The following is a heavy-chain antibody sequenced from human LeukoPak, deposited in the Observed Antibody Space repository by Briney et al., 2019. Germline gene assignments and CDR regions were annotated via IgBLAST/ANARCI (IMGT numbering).Heavy chain of an antibody. D-gene: IGHD6-6*01. CDR3: ARGSSQLYYYYGMDV. V-gene: IGHV3-23*01. Sequence: GGSLRLSCAASGFTFSSYAMSWVRQAPGKGLEWVSAISGSGGSTYYADSVKGRFTISRDNSKNTLYLQMNSLRAEDTAVYYCARGSSQLYYYYGMDVWGQGTTVTVSS. J-gene: IGHJ6*02. CDR1: GFTFSSYA. CDR2: ISGSGGST.